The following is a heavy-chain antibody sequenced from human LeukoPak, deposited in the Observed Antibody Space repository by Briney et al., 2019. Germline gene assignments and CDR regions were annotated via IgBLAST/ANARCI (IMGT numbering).Heavy chain of an antibody. V-gene: IGHV3-66*02. CDR2: YTDCNT. Sequence: YTDCNTYYADSVKGRFTISRDTSKNTLYLQMHSLRVEDTAVYYCARGYCSGNTCYPGGYWGQGTLVTVSS. J-gene: IGHJ4*02. CDR3: ARGYCSGNTCYPGGY. D-gene: IGHD2-15*01.